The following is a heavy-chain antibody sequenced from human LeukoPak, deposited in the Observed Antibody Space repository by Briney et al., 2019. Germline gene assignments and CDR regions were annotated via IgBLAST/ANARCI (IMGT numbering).Heavy chain of an antibody. CDR3: ASYSGSYSLGY. D-gene: IGHD1-26*01. CDR1: GGTFSSYA. J-gene: IGHJ4*02. CDR2: IIPILGIA. V-gene: IGHV1-69*04. Sequence: ASVKVSCKASGGTFSSYAISWVRQAPGQGLEWMGRIIPILGIANYAQKFQGRVTITADKSTSTAYMELSSLRSGDTAVYYCASYSGSYSLGYWGQGTLVTVSS.